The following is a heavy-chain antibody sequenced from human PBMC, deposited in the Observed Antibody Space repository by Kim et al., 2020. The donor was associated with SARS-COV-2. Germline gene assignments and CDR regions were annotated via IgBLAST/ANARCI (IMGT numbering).Heavy chain of an antibody. Sequence: SVKVSCKASGGTFSSYAISWVRQAPGQGLEWMGGIIPIFGTANYAQKFQGRVTTTADESTSTAYMELSSLRSEDTAVYYCARLGYYDSIDDAFDIWGQGTMVTVSS. CDR1: GGTFSSYA. CDR2: IIPIFGTA. J-gene: IGHJ3*02. CDR3: ARLGYYDSIDDAFDI. V-gene: IGHV1-69*13. D-gene: IGHD3-22*01.